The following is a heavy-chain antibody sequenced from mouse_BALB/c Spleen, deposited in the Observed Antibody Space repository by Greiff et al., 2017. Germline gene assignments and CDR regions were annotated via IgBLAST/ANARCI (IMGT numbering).Heavy chain of an antibody. Sequence: QVQLQQSGAELVKPGASVKLSCKASGYTFTSYWMHWVKQRPGQGLEWIGEINPSNGRTNYNEKFKSKATLTVDKSSSTAYMQLSSLTSEDSAVYYCARYGSSRYAMDYWGQGTSVTVSS. CDR3: ARYGSSRYAMDY. J-gene: IGHJ4*01. CDR1: GYTFTSYW. V-gene: IGHV1S81*02. CDR2: INPSNGRT. D-gene: IGHD1-1*01.